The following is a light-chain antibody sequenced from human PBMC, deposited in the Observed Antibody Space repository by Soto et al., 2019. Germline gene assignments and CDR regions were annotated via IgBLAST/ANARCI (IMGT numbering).Light chain of an antibody. Sequence: DIVMTQSPDSLAVSLGERATINCKSSQSVLYSSNNKNYLAWYQQKPGQPPKLLIYWASTRESGVPDRFSGSGSGTDFTLTISSLQAEDVAVYHCQQYYNPPRTFGQGTKVEVK. V-gene: IGKV4-1*01. CDR3: QQYYNPPRT. CDR1: QSVLYSSNNKNY. CDR2: WAS. J-gene: IGKJ1*01.